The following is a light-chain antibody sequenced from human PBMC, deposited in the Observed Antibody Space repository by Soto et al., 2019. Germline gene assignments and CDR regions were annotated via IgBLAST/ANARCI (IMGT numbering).Light chain of an antibody. J-gene: IGKJ5*01. V-gene: IGKV1-9*01. CDR1: QGISRY. CDR3: QQLNNYPIT. CDR2: SAS. Sequence: IELTQSPSSLSASVGDRATITCRASQGISRYLAWYQQKPGKAPKLLIYSASTLQSGVPTGFAGSRSGTDSTLTISSLQTEEFATYYCQQLNNYPITFGQGTRLEIK.